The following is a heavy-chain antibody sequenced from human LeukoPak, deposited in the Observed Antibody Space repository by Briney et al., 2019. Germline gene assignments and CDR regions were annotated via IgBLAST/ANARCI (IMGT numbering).Heavy chain of an antibody. V-gene: IGHV3-74*01. J-gene: IGHJ6*02. CDR3: ARETFIALDV. CDR1: GFTFSGVW. CDR2: MNSDGSNT. D-gene: IGHD2/OR15-2a*01. Sequence: PGGSLRLSCAASGFTFSGVWMQWVRQAPGKGLVWVSRMNSDGSNTNYADSVKGRFTISRDDAKNTLYLQMNSLSAEDTAVYYCARETFIALDVWGQGTTVTVSS.